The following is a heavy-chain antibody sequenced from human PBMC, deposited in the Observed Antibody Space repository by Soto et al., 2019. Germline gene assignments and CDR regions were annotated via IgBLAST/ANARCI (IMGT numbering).Heavy chain of an antibody. CDR1: GYSFAGYW. D-gene: IGHD1-26*01. CDR3: ARDPSHSYYTLFYYFDY. J-gene: IGHJ4*02. V-gene: IGHV5-10-1*01. CDR2: IDPSDSQT. Sequence: GESLKISCKGSGYSFAGYWITWVRQKPGKGLEWMGRIDPSDSQTYYSPSFRGHVTISATKSITTVFLQWSSLRASDTAMYYCARDPSHSYYTLFYYFDYWGQGTLVTVSS.